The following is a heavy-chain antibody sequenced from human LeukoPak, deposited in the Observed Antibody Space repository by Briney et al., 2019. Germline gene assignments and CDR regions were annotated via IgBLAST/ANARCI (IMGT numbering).Heavy chain of an antibody. J-gene: IGHJ4*02. CDR3: ARDRITTVRGVYFDY. V-gene: IGHV3-48*04. Sequence: GGSLRLSCAASGFAFSSYSMNWVRQAPGKGLEWVSYISSSSSTIYYADSVKGRFTISRDNAKNSLYLQMNSLRAEDTAVYYCARDRITTVRGVYFDYWGQGTLVTVSS. CDR1: GFAFSSYS. CDR2: ISSSSSTI. D-gene: IGHD3-10*01.